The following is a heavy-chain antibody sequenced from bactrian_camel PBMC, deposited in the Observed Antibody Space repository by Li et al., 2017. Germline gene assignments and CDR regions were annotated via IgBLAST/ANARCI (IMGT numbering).Heavy chain of an antibody. V-gene: IGHV3S1*01. J-gene: IGHJ6*01. Sequence: QVQLVESGGGSVQAGGSLELSCAYSGDTGSSSCMGWFRQAPGKDREAVAAIGTDDGRTYYADSVKGRFTISQDNAKNMVHLQMTNLKPEDSATYYCAISDTCAALRLGYWGQGTQVTVS. CDR3: AISDTCAALRLGY. CDR2: IGTDDGRT. CDR1: GDTGSSSC. D-gene: IGHD1*01.